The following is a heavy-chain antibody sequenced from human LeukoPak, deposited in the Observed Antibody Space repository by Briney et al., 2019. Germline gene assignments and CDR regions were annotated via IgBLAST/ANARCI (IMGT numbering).Heavy chain of an antibody. J-gene: IGHJ5*02. V-gene: IGHV1-8*03. CDR2: MNPNSGNT. CDR3: ARARHSNWNYDNEFGGFDP. D-gene: IGHD1-7*01. CDR1: GYTFTSYD. Sequence: GASVKVSCKASGYTFTSYDINWVRQAPGQGLEWMGWMNPNSGNTGYAQKFQGRVTITRNTSISTAYMELSSLRSEDTAVYYCARARHSNWNYDNEFGGFDPWGQGTLVTVSS.